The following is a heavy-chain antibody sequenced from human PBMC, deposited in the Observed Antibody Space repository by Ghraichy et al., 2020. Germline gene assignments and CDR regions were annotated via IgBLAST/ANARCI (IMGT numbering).Heavy chain of an antibody. CDR1: GGTFSSYA. CDR2: IIPIFGTA. V-gene: IGHV1-69*13. CDR3: ARVTTAMAPIDY. D-gene: IGHD5-18*01. J-gene: IGHJ4*02. Sequence: SVKVSCKASGGTFSSYAISWVRQAPGQGLEWMGGIIPIFGTANYAQKFQGRVTITADESTSTAYMELSSLRSEDTAVYYCARVTTAMAPIDYWGQGTLVTVSS.